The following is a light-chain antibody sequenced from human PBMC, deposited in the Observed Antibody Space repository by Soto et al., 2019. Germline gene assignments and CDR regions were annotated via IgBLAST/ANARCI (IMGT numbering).Light chain of an antibody. CDR2: DVS. V-gene: IGLV2-14*01. J-gene: IGLJ1*01. Sequence: QSALTQPASVSGSPGQSITVSCTGTSSDVGGYNYVSWYQQHPGKAPKLMIYDVSYRPSGVSNRFSGSKSGNTASLTISGLQAEDEADYYCSSYTSSSTVVFGTGTKLTV. CDR3: SSYTSSSTVV. CDR1: SSDVGGYNY.